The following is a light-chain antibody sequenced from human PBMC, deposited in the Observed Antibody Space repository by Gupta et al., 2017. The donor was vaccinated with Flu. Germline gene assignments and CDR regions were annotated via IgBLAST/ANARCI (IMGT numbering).Light chain of an antibody. V-gene: IGKV3-20*01. J-gene: IGKJ1*01. Sequence: EIVLTQSAGTVSLSPGDRATLYCRPNLSISYNYLDWYQQRPGQAPRLLIYGASSSATGIPDRFSGSGTGLALTLTILRPPPEATAVYYIHQDDTSPQTFGQGTKLEIK. CDR3: HQDDTSPQT. CDR2: GAS. CDR1: LSISYNY.